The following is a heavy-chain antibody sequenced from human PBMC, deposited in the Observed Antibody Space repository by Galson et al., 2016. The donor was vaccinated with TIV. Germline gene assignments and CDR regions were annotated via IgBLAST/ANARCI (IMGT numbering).Heavy chain of an antibody. V-gene: IGHV1-8*02. D-gene: IGHD4-17*01. CDR2: MNPNSGNT. CDR1: GYTFTSYD. Sequence: SVKVPCKASGYTFTSYDINWVRQATGQGLEWMGWMNPNSGNTGYAQKFRGRVTMTRNTSVRTAYMELSSLRSEDTAVYYSARSGDYGDYWGQGTLVTVSS. J-gene: IGHJ4*02. CDR3: ARSGDYGDY.